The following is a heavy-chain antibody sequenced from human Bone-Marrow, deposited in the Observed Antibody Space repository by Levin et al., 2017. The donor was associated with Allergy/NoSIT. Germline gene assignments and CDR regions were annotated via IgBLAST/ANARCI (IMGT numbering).Heavy chain of an antibody. CDR1: GGSFSSGWYY. D-gene: IGHD1-1*01. J-gene: IGHJ6*03. V-gene: IGHV4-61*02. Sequence: RTSETLSLTCSVSGGSFSSGWYYWSWIRQAAGKGLEWIGAIYTSGTTNYNPSLESRVTISLDRSNDQFSLMLTSETAADMSTFYCARVKMERRNGYYYYYMDVWGKGTTVTVSS. CDR3: ARVKMERRNGYYYYYMDV. CDR2: IYTSGTT.